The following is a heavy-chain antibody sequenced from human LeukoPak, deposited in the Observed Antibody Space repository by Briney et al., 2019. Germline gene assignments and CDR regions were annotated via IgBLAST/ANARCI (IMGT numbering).Heavy chain of an antibody. J-gene: IGHJ4*02. CDR3: TRAKDYGGLYYFDY. D-gene: IGHD4-23*01. Sequence: SQTLSLTCAISGDSVSGNSVAWNWIRQSPSRGHEWLGRTYYGSTWFNDYAPSVKSRLTIIPDTSKNQFSLQLNSVTPEDTAVYYCTRAKDYGGLYYFDYWGQGTLVTVSS. CDR2: TYYGSTWFN. V-gene: IGHV6-1*01. CDR1: GDSVSGNSVA.